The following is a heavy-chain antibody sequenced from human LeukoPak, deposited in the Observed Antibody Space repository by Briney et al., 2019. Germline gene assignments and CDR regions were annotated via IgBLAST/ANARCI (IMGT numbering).Heavy chain of an antibody. Sequence: GESLKISYEGSGYSFNTYWIGWVRQMPGKGLDWMGIIYPGDSDTRYSPSFQGQVTISADKSISTAYLQWSSLKTSDTAMYYCARRYHDYSGYSRQFDYWGQGTLVTVSS. V-gene: IGHV5-51*01. CDR1: GYSFNTYW. CDR2: IYPGDSDT. CDR3: ARRYHDYSGYSRQFDY. D-gene: IGHD3-22*01. J-gene: IGHJ4*02.